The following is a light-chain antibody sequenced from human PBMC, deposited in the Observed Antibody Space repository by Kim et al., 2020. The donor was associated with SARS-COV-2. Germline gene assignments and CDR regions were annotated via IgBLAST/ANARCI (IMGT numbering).Light chain of an antibody. Sequence: PGQTARITCSGDALPKQYAYWYQQKPGQAPLLVIYKDSERPSGIPERFSGSSSGTTVTLTISGVQAEDEADYYCQSADSSGTYVVFGGGTQLTVL. J-gene: IGLJ2*01. CDR2: KDS. CDR1: ALPKQY. CDR3: QSADSSGTYVV. V-gene: IGLV3-25*03.